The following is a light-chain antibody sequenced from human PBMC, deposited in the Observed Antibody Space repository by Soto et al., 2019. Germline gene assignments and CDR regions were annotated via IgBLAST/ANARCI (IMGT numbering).Light chain of an antibody. CDR2: DVS. Sequence: EIVLTQSPGTLSLSPGERATLSCRASQSVSSSYLAWYQQKPGQAPRPLIYDVSSRATGVPDRFSGSGSGTDFTLNIGRLEPEEVAVYYCQQYGSSLRTFGQGTKVDIK. CDR3: QQYGSSLRT. CDR1: QSVSSSY. J-gene: IGKJ1*01. V-gene: IGKV3-20*01.